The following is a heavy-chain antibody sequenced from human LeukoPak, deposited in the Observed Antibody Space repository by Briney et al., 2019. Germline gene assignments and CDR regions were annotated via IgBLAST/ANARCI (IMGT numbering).Heavy chain of an antibody. J-gene: IGHJ4*02. CDR3: ARQGELAIDY. Sequence: SQTLSLTCSVSGGSITNYYWSWIRQSPGKGLEWIGFIYNTGRTNYNPSLQSRVTMSIDTSKNQFSLKLSSVTASDTAVYYCARQGELAIDYWGQGTLVTVSS. D-gene: IGHD5-24*01. CDR2: IYNTGRT. V-gene: IGHV4-59*08. CDR1: GGSITNYY.